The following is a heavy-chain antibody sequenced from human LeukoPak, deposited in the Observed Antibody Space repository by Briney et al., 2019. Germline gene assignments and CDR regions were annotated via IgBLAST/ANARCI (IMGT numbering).Heavy chain of an antibody. V-gene: IGHV1-69*05. J-gene: IGHJ3*02. CDR3: ATHTLGARPYAFDI. CDR1: GYTFTSYD. Sequence: SVKVSCKASGYTFTSYDINWVRQATGQGLEWMGWIIPIFGTANYAQKFQGRVTITTDASTSTAYMELSSLRSEDTAVYYCATHTLGARPYAFDIWGQGTMVTVSS. D-gene: IGHD1-26*01. CDR2: IIPIFGTA.